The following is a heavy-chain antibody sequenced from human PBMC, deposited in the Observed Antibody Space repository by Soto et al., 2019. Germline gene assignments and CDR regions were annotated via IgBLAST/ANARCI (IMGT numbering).Heavy chain of an antibody. Sequence: EVQLLESGGGLVQPGGSLRLSCAASGFTFSSYAMSWVRQAPGKGLEWVSAISGSGGSTYYADSVKGRFTISRDNSKNTLYLQTNSLRADDTAVYYCAKAWQQLVCGYYFDYWGQGTLVTVSS. J-gene: IGHJ4*02. V-gene: IGHV3-23*01. CDR1: GFTFSSYA. D-gene: IGHD6-13*01. CDR2: ISGSGGST. CDR3: AKAWQQLVCGYYFDY.